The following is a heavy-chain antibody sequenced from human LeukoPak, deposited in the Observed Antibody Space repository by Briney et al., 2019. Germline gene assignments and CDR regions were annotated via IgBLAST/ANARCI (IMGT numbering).Heavy chain of an antibody. J-gene: IGHJ4*02. CDR1: GFSFNSYW. Sequence: GGSLRLSCAASGFSFNSYWMTWVRQTPGRGLEWVANINPAGSDTYYVDPVKGRFTISRDNAKNLVYLQMNSLRAEDTAVYYCAPNSSGWYRYGYWGQGTLVTVSS. CDR3: APNSSGWYRYGY. CDR2: INPAGSDT. V-gene: IGHV3-7*03. D-gene: IGHD6-19*01.